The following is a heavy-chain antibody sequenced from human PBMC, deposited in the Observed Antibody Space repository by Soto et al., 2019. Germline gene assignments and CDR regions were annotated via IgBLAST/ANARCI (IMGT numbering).Heavy chain of an antibody. D-gene: IGHD6-19*01. V-gene: IGHV1-69*01. CDR1: GGTFSSYA. J-gene: IGHJ4*02. CDR3: ARDKEGSSGWARQWDY. CDR2: IIPIFGTA. Sequence: QAQLVQSGAEVKKPGSSVKVSCKASGGTFSSYAISWVRQAPGQGLEWMGGIIPIFGTANYAQKFQGRVTITADEPTSKAYMELSSLRSEDTAVYYCARDKEGSSGWARQWDYWGQGTLVTVSS.